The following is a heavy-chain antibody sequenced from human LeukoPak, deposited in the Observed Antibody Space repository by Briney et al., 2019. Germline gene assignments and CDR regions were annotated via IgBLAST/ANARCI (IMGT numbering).Heavy chain of an antibody. CDR2: ISGSGGST. CDR1: GFTFSSCG. D-gene: IGHD3/OR15-3a*01. Sequence: GGSLRLSCAASGFTFSSCGMSWVRQAPGKGLEWVSAISGSGGSTYYADSVKGRFTISRGNSKNTLYLQMNSLRAEDTAVYYCARQTGSGLFTLPGGQGTLVTVSS. V-gene: IGHV3-23*01. J-gene: IGHJ4*02. CDR3: ARQTGSGLFTLP.